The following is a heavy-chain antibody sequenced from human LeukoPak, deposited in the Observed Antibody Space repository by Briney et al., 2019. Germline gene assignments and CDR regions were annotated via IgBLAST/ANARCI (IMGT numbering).Heavy chain of an antibody. Sequence: GGSLRLSCAASGFTFSSYEMNWVRQAPGKGLEWVSSISSSSSYIYYADSVKGRFTISRDNAKNSLYLQMNSLRAEDTAVYYCASQILEDFDYWGQGTLVTVSS. CDR3: ASQILEDFDY. J-gene: IGHJ4*02. CDR1: GFTFSSYE. V-gene: IGHV3-21*01. CDR2: ISSSSSYI.